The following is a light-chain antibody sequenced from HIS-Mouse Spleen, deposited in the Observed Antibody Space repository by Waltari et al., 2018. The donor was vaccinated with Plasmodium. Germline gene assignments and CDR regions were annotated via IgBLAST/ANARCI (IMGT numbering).Light chain of an antibody. CDR1: SCHVAGSNY. CDR2: DAS. CDR3: SSYTSSSTLNYV. V-gene: IGLV2-14*03. Sequence: QSALTQPASVSGSPGQSITISCTGTSCHVAGSNYVSWYQQHPGHAPKLMIYDASNRPSGVSNRFSGSKSGNTASLTISGLQAEDEADYYCSSYTSSSTLNYVFGTGTKVTVL. J-gene: IGLJ1*01.